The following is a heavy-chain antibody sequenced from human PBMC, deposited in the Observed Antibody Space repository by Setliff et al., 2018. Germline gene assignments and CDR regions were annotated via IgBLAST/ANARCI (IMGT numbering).Heavy chain of an antibody. CDR3: AGRPQNTPMGPCDY. CDR1: GVSISSHY. D-gene: IGHD5-18*01. CDR2: IYYTGST. J-gene: IGHJ4*02. Sequence: SETLSLTCTVSGVSISSHYWSWVRQPPGKGLECIGDIYYTGSTKYNPSLWSRLTMSIDTSEKQFSLRLTSVTAADTAIYYCAGRPQNTPMGPCDYWGQGTLVTVAS. V-gene: IGHV4-59*11.